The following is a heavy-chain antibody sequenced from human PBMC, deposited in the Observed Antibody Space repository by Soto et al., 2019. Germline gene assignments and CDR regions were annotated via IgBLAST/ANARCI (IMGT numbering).Heavy chain of an antibody. V-gene: IGHV4-59*01. D-gene: IGHD2-15*01. Sequence: PSETLSLTCTVSGGSISSYYWSWIRQPPGKGLEWIGYIYYSGSTNYNPSLKSRVTISVDTSKNQFSLKLSSVTAADTAVYYCARHFCSGGTCYFVFDLWGQGTLVTVSS. J-gene: IGHJ4*02. CDR3: ARHFCSGGTCYFVFDL. CDR1: GGSISSYY. CDR2: IYYSGST.